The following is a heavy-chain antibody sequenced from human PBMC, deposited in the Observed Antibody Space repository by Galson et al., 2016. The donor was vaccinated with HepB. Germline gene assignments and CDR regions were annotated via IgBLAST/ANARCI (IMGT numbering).Heavy chain of an antibody. Sequence: LRLSCAASGFAFGSHWMHWVRQVPGKGLVWVSRINSDGTTSNYADSVKGRFTISRDNAKNTLYLQMNSLRVEGTAVYYCGRDHSVVLTTAYNWFDPWGQGTLVTVSS. CDR2: INSDGTTS. V-gene: IGHV3-74*01. CDR1: GFAFGSHW. CDR3: GRDHSVVLTTAYNWFDP. J-gene: IGHJ5*02. D-gene: IGHD4-23*01.